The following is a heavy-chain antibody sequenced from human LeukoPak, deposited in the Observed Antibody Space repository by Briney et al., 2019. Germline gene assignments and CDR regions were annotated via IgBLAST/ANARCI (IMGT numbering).Heavy chain of an antibody. J-gene: IGHJ4*02. CDR3: ARDGFGTGSN. D-gene: IGHD3-16*01. CDR2: ISYDGSKE. V-gene: IGHV3-30-3*01. Sequence: GGSLRLSCAASGFTFSTYAMHWVRQAPGKGLEWVAVISYDGSKEYYTDSVKGRFTISRDNSKNMVYLQMNTLRADDTAVYYCARDGFGTGSNWGQGTLVTVSS. CDR1: GFTFSTYA.